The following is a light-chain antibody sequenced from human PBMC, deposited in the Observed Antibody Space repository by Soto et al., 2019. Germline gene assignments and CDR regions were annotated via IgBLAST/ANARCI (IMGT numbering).Light chain of an antibody. CDR2: GAS. J-gene: IGKJ4*01. V-gene: IGKV3-20*01. Sequence: EIVLTQSPGTLSLSPGERATLSCRASESVSDNYLAWYQQRSGQAPRPVIYGASSRASAVPDRFSGSGSGADFTLTISRLEPEDFAVYYCQQYGSSPLTFGGGTKVEIK. CDR3: QQYGSSPLT. CDR1: ESVSDNY.